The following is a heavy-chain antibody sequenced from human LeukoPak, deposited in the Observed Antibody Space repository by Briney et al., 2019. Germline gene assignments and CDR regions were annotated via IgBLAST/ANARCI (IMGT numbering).Heavy chain of an antibody. CDR3: ARDQAGAGTTADY. CDR1: GFTFSSYW. D-gene: IGHD1-7*01. Sequence: GGSLRLSCAASGFTFSSYWMHWVRQAPGKGLVWVSRINSDGSGTTYAEYVKGRFTISRDNAKNTLYLQMNSLRDEDKAVYYCARDQAGAGTTADYWGQGTLVTVSS. V-gene: IGHV3-74*01. J-gene: IGHJ4*02. CDR2: INSDGSGT.